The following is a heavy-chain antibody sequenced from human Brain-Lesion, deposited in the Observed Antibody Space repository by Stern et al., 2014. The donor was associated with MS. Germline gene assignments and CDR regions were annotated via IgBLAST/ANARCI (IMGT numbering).Heavy chain of an antibody. J-gene: IGHJ4*02. Sequence: VQLVESGPGLVKPSGTLSLTCAVSGGSISSSNWWSWVRQSPGKGLEWIGESDHSGSTIYNPSLKSRVTVSADKSKNRFSLTRGSVPAADTAVYFCARFPASRPHVFDSWGQGTLVTVSS. CDR2: SDHSGST. CDR3: ARFPASRPHVFDS. V-gene: IGHV4-4*02. D-gene: IGHD6-13*01. CDR1: GGSISSSNW.